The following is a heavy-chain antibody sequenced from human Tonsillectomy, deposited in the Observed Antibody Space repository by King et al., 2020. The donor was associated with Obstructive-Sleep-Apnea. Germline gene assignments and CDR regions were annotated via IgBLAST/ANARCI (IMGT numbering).Heavy chain of an antibody. CDR1: GFTFSSYS. Sequence: VQLVESGGGLVKPGGSLRLSCAASGFTFSSYSMNWVRQAPGKGLEWVSSISSRSSYIYYADSVKGRFTISRYNAKNSLYLQMNSLRAEDTAVYYCARSITMVRGVGVNWFDPWGQGTLVTVSS. V-gene: IGHV3-21*01. CDR2: ISSRSSYI. J-gene: IGHJ5*02. D-gene: IGHD3-10*01. CDR3: ARSITMVRGVGVNWFDP.